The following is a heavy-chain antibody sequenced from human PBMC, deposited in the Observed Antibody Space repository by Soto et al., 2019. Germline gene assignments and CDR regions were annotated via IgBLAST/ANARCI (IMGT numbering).Heavy chain of an antibody. J-gene: IGHJ6*02. Sequence: PSQTLSLTCDSSVDSVSNNNAGWNWISQSPSRGIEWLGRTYYRSRWFNDYAVSVKSRITITPDTSKNQLSLQLNSVTPEDTAVYLCAMYLEDPVAVPVAIYFHLCGMDGWGQGIXVTVSS. CDR3: AMYLEDPVAVPVAIYFHLCGMDG. CDR2: TYYRSRWFN. CDR1: VDSVSNNNAG. V-gene: IGHV6-1*01. D-gene: IGHD2-2*02.